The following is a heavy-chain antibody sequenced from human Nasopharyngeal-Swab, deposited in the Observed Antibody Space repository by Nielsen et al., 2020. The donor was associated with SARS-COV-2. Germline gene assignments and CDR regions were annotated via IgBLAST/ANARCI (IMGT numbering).Heavy chain of an antibody. V-gene: IGHV4-39*01. CDR2: IYYSGST. CDR3: ARRVARAPRHEGDSYYGMDV. J-gene: IGHJ6*02. Sequence: WIRQPPGKGLEWIGSIYYSGSTYYNPSLKSRVTISVDTSKNQFSLKLSSVTAADTAVYYYARRVARAPRHEGDSYYGMDVWGQGTTVTVSS. D-gene: IGHD3-16*01.